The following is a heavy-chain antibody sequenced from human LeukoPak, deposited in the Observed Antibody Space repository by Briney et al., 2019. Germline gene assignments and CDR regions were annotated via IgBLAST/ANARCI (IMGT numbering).Heavy chain of an antibody. J-gene: IGHJ4*02. V-gene: IGHV3-23*01. Sequence: GGSLRLSCVASGFTFRSYAMNWVRQGPGKGLEWVSGISESGVGTNYADSVKGRFTTSRDNSKNTLYLQMNSLRGEDTAVYYCAKVRVGATIDDWGQGTLVTVSS. CDR1: GFTFRSYA. D-gene: IGHD1-26*01. CDR3: AKVRVGATIDD. CDR2: ISESGVGT.